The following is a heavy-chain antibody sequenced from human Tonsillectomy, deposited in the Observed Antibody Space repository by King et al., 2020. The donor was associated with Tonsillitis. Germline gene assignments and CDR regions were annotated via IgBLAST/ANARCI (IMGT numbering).Heavy chain of an antibody. Sequence: KLVQSGAEVKKPGSSVKVSCKASGDTFSSYAISWVRQAPGQGLEWMGGIIPIFGKANYAQNIQGRITITADESTRTAYMELRSLRSEDTAMYYCARVAPFRSTSSFDPWGQGTLITVSS. CDR1: GDTFSSYA. V-gene: IGHV1-69*01. CDR2: IIPIFGKA. CDR3: ARVAPFRSTSSFDP. D-gene: IGHD2-2*01. J-gene: IGHJ5*02.